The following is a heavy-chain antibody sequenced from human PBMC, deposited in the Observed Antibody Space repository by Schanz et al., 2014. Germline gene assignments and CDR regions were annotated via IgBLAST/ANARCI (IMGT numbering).Heavy chain of an antibody. V-gene: IGHV3-74*02. Sequence: VHLLESGGGLVQPGGSLRLSCAASGFTFSSYWMHWVRQVPGKGLVWVSRIKSDGSSTSYADSVKGRFTISRDNAKNTLYLQMNSLRAEDTAVYYCARPALWFGDNCFDPWGQGTLVTGSS. CDR3: ARPALWFGDNCFDP. CDR2: IKSDGSST. D-gene: IGHD3-10*01. CDR1: GFTFSSYW. J-gene: IGHJ5*02.